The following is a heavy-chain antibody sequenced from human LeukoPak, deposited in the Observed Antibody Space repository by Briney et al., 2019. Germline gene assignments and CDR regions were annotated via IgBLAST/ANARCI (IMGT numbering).Heavy chain of an antibody. J-gene: IGHJ4*02. V-gene: IGHV4-39*01. CDR2: IYYSGST. CDR3: ARHGSYYYDSSGCYRFDY. Sequence: PSETLSLTCTVSGGSISSYYWGWIRQPPGKGLEWIGSIYYSGSTYYNPSLKSRVTISVDTSKNQFSLKLSSVTAADTAVYYCARHGSYYYDSSGCYRFDYWGQGTLVTVSS. CDR1: GGSISSYY. D-gene: IGHD3-22*01.